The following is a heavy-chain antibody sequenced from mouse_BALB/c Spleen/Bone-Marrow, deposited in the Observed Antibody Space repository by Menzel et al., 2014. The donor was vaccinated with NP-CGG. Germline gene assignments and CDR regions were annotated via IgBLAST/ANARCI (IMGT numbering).Heavy chain of an antibody. V-gene: IGHV1-82*01. J-gene: IGHJ2*01. CDR1: GYAFSSSW. D-gene: IGHD2-4*01. Sequence: QVQLQQSGPELMKPGASVKISCKASGYAFSSSWMNWVMQRPGQGLEWIGRIYPGDGDTNYNGKFKGKATLTADKSSSTAYMQLSSLTSVDSAVYFCARWGITSYYFDYWGQGTTLTVSS. CDR2: IYPGDGDT. CDR3: ARWGITSYYFDY.